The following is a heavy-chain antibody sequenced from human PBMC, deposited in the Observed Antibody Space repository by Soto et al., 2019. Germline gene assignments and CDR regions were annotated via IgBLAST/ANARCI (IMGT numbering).Heavy chain of an antibody. CDR3: ASSTQRYYFDY. Sequence: PGESLKISCKASGYRFSTYWIGWVRQMPGKGLEWMGIIYPGDSDTKYSPSFQGQVTISADKSISTAYLQWSSLKASDTAMYYCASSTQRYYFDYWGQGTLVTVSS. CDR2: IYPGDSDT. V-gene: IGHV5-51*01. D-gene: IGHD6-25*01. J-gene: IGHJ4*02. CDR1: GYRFSTYW.